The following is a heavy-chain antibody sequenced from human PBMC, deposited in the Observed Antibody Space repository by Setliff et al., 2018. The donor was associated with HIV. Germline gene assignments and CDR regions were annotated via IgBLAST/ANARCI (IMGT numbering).Heavy chain of an antibody. D-gene: IGHD2-21*01. CDR3: ARQVTVVGYFETAAGSFNY. CDR2: IYYSGST. CDR1: GASISSSSYF. Sequence: SETLSLTCTVSGASISSSSYFWGWIRQPPGKGLEWIGSIYYSGSTYYNPSLKSRVTISTDTSKHQFSLKVRSVTAADTAVYYCARQVTVVGYFETAAGSFNYWGPGTLVTVSS. J-gene: IGHJ4*02. V-gene: IGHV4-39*01.